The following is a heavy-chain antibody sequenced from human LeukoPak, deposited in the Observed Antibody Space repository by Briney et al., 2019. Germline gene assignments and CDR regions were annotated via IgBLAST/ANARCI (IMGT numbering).Heavy chain of an antibody. J-gene: IGHJ5*02. CDR1: GFTFSSYS. Sequence: PGGSLRLSCAASGFTFSSYSMNWVRQAPGPGLKWVSSIGSSSIYIYYAASVKGRFTIPRDNANTSLSLQMISLRSKHTTLSYCARDPNPNYDILTGYYPDNGFGPWGQGTLVTVSS. CDR3: ARDPNPNYDILTGYYPDNGFGP. D-gene: IGHD3-9*01. V-gene: IGHV3-21*01. CDR2: IGSSSIYI.